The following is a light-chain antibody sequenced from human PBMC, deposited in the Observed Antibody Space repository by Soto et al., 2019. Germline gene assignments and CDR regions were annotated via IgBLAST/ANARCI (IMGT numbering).Light chain of an antibody. CDR2: GAS. CDR3: QQYSNWPLT. CDR1: QSVGSN. J-gene: IGKJ4*01. V-gene: IGKV3-15*01. Sequence: EIVMTQSPATLSVSPGERATLSCRASQSVGSNLAWYQQKPGQAPRLLIYGASTRATGIPARFSGSGSGTEFTLTISSLHSEDFAVYYCQQYSNWPLTFGGGTKVEIK.